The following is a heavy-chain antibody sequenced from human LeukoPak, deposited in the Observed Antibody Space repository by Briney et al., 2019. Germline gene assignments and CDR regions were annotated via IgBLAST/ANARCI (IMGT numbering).Heavy chain of an antibody. CDR1: VFTFNSDW. D-gene: IGHD2-15*01. Sequence: GGSLRPSCAASVFTFNSDWMSWVRQAPGKGLECVAKINPDGSIEQYVDSVKGRFTISRDNSKKSLYLQMNSLRVEDTAVYYCATEVWYRFDYWGQGTLVTVSP. V-gene: IGHV3-7*01. J-gene: IGHJ4*02. CDR2: INPDGSIE. CDR3: ATEVWYRFDY.